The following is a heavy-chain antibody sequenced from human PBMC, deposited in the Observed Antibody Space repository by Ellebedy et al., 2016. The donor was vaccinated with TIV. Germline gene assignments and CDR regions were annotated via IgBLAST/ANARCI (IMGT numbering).Heavy chain of an antibody. CDR2: MNPKSGDT. CDR1: GYTFTNYS. J-gene: IGHJ5*02. V-gene: IGHV1-8*01. Sequence: AASVKVSCKASGYTFTNYSINWARQASGHGLEWMGWMNPKSGDTGYAQNFRDRVTMTVNTPMNTAYLHLTSLRSEDTAVYYCTRGGDYKWFDPWGQGTLVIVSS. CDR3: TRGGDYKWFDP.